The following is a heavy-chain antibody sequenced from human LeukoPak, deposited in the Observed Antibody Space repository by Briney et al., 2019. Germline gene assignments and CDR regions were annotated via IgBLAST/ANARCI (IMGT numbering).Heavy chain of an antibody. CDR3: ARNASVATSRTWVDP. CDR1: DRLNTHYY. V-gene: IGHV4-59*08. CDR2: THYSEST. J-gene: IGHJ5*02. Sequence: SETLSLTCTVADRLNTHYYSSWLRQTPGKGLEWIGFTHYSESTIYNPSLKSRVTMSVDTSKNHLSLKLNSVTAADTAVYYCARNASVATSRTWVDPWGQGTLVTVSS. D-gene: IGHD6-19*01.